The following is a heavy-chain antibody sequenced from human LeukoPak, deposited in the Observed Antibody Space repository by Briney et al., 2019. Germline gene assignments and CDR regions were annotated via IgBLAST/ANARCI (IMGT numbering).Heavy chain of an antibody. J-gene: IGHJ4*02. D-gene: IGHD5-12*01. CDR1: GYTFTSYA. V-gene: IGHV1-3*01. CDR2: INAGNGNT. Sequence: GASVKVSCKASGYTFTSYAMHWVRQAPGQRLEWMGWINAGNGNTKYSQKFQGRVTITRDTSASTAYMELSSLRSEDTAVYYCAITASVISSGSLGSPFAYWGQGALVTVSS. CDR3: AITASVISSGSLGSPFAY.